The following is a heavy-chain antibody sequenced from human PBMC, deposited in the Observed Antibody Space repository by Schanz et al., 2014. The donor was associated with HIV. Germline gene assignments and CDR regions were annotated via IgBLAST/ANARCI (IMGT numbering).Heavy chain of an antibody. D-gene: IGHD3-22*01. CDR1: GFTFSNYG. Sequence: QVQLVESGGGVVQPGRSLRLSCAASGFTFSNYGMYWVHQAPGKGLEWVAVIWYDGSNKYYADSVKGRFTISRDNTKNTLYLQMTSLRAEDTAIYYCATMTQGFDSWGQGTLVTVSS. CDR3: ATMTQGFDS. V-gene: IGHV3-33*01. J-gene: IGHJ4*02. CDR2: IWYDGSNK.